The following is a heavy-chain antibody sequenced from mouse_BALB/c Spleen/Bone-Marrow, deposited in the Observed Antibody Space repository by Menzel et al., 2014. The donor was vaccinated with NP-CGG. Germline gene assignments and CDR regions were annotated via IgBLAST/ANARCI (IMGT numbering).Heavy chain of an antibody. J-gene: IGHJ2*01. CDR2: ISYSGNT. CDR1: GDSITSGY. CDR3: ATDDGYCFDY. V-gene: IGHV3-8*02. D-gene: IGHD2-3*01. Sequence: DVKLVESGPSLVKPSQTLSLTCSVTGDSITSGYWNWIRKFPGNKLEYMGYISYSGNTYYNPSLKSRISITRDTSKNQYYLQLKSVNTEDTATYDCATDDGYCFDYWGQGTTLTVSS.